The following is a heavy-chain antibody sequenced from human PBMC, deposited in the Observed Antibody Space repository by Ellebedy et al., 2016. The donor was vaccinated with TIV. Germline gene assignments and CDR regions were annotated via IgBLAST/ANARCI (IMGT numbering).Heavy chain of an antibody. CDR3: ARGRRITILGVISGHFDN. Sequence: AASVKVSCKTSGYTFTTFYIHWVRQAPGQGLEWMGVINPRDGSSTFAHKFQGRVTFTRDTSTSIVYMEFKSLRSEHTALYYCARGRRITILGVISGHFDNWGQGTLVTVSS. D-gene: IGHD3-3*01. J-gene: IGHJ4*02. V-gene: IGHV1-46*01. CDR1: GYTFTTFY. CDR2: INPRDGSS.